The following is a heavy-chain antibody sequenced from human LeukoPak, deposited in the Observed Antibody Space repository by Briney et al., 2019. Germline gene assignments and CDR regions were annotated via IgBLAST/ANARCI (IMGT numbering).Heavy chain of an antibody. J-gene: IGHJ4*02. CDR3: ARERLDAIGYFDY. CDR2: INPNSGGT. V-gene: IGHV1-2*02. Sequence: ASVKVSCKASGYTFTGYYMHWVRQAPGQGLEWMGWINPNSGGTNYAQKFQGRVTMTRDTSISTAYMELSRLRSDDTAVYYCARERLDAIGYFDYWGQGTLVTVSS. D-gene: IGHD6-19*01. CDR1: GYTFTGYY.